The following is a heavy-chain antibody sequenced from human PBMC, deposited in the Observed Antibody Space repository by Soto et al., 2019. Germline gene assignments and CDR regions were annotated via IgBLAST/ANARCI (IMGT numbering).Heavy chain of an antibody. CDR3: ARGYCGGDCYTFQH. D-gene: IGHD2-21*02. CDR2: ISGSGGST. CDR1: GFTFSNYA. V-gene: IGHV3-23*01. J-gene: IGHJ1*01. Sequence: EVQLLESGGGLVQPGGSLRLSCAASGFTFSNYAMNWVRQAPGKGLEWVSTISGSGGSTYYADSVKGRFTVSRDNSKNTLYLQMNSLRAEDTAVYYCARGYCGGDCYTFQHWGQGTLVTVSS.